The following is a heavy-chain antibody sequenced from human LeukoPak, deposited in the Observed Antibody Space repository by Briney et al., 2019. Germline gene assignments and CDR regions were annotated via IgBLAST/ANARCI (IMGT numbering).Heavy chain of an antibody. CDR2: ISSSSSYI. V-gene: IGHV3-21*01. Sequence: GGSLRLSCAASGFTFSSYSMNWVRQAPGKGLEWVSSISSSSSYIYYADSVKGRFTISRDNAKNSLYLQMNSLRAEDTAVYYCARESYGSGSREFDYWGQGTLVTVSS. D-gene: IGHD3-10*01. CDR1: GFTFSSYS. CDR3: ARESYGSGSREFDY. J-gene: IGHJ4*02.